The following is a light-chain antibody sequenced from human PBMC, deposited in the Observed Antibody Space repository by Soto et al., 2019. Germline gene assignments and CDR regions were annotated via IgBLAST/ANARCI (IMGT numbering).Light chain of an antibody. V-gene: IGKV1-39*01. CDR3: MQALQFPPEFT. Sequence: DIQMTQSPSSLSASVGDRVTITCRASQSISSYLNWYQQKPGKAPKLLIYAASSLQSGVPSRFSGSGSGTDFTLKISRVEAEDVGVYYCMQALQFPPEFTFGPGTKVDIK. J-gene: IGKJ3*01. CDR1: QSISSY. CDR2: AAS.